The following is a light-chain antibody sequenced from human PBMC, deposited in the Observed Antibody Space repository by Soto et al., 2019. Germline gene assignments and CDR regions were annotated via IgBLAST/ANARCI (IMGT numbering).Light chain of an antibody. CDR1: SSDVGGYNF. Sequence: QSALTQPPSASGSPGQSVTISCSGTSSDVGGYNFVSWYQQHPGKAPKLIIYEVNKRPSGVPDRFSGSKSGNAASLTVSGLQAEDEADYYCSSFAGFNNLDVFGTGTKVTVL. J-gene: IGLJ1*01. V-gene: IGLV2-8*01. CDR3: SSFAGFNNLDV. CDR2: EVN.